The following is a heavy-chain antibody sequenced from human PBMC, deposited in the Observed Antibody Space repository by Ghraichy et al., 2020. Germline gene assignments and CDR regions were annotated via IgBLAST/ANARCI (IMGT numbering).Heavy chain of an antibody. D-gene: IGHD3-16*01. CDR1: GFSFSYYL. V-gene: IGHV3-69-1*01. Sequence: GGSLRLSCAASGFSFSYYLMNWVRQAPGKGLEWVSSITGGSTAYYADSVRGRFTISRDNAKNSLFLQMNSLTDEDTAVYYCARGYASGNFYYWGQGALVTVSS. CDR3: ARGYASGNFYY. CDR2: ITGGSTA. J-gene: IGHJ4*02.